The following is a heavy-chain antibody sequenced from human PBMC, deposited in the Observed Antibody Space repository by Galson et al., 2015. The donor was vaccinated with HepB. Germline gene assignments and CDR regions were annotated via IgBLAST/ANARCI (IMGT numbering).Heavy chain of an antibody. V-gene: IGHV1-8*01. CDR1: GYSFTSYD. D-gene: IGHD4-17*01. Sequence: SVKVSCKASGYSFTSYDINWVRQATGQELEWMGWMHPNSGNTGYAQKFQGRVTMSRDTSISTAYMELSSLRSEDTAVYYCASGSSGYGDYGDFQHWGQGTLVTVSS. J-gene: IGHJ1*01. CDR2: MHPNSGNT. CDR3: ASGSSGYGDYGDFQH.